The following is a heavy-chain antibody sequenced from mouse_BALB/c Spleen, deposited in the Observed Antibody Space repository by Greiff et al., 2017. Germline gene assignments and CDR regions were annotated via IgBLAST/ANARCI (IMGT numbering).Heavy chain of an antibody. J-gene: IGHJ4*01. CDR3: ARVYDYDEAYAMDY. CDR1: GFNNKDTY. D-gene: IGHD2-4*01. CDR2: IDPANGNT. Sequence: VPLQQSGAELVKPGASVKLSCTASGFNNKDTYMHWVKQRPEQGLEWIGRIDPANGNTKYDPKFQGKATITADTSSNTAYLQLSSLTSEDTAVYYCARVYDYDEAYAMDYWGQGTSVTVSS. V-gene: IGHV14-3*02.